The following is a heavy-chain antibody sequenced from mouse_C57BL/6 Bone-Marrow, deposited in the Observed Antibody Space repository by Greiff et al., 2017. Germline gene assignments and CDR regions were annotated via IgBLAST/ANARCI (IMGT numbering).Heavy chain of an antibody. Sequence: QVQLQQSGAELARPGASVKLSCKASGYTFTSYGISWVKQRTGQGLEWIGEIYPRSGNTYYNEKFKGKATLTADKSSSTAYMELRSLASEDSAVYFCARQDYGSSPDYWGQGTTLTVSS. CDR1: GYTFTSYG. D-gene: IGHD1-1*01. CDR3: ARQDYGSSPDY. J-gene: IGHJ2*01. V-gene: IGHV1-81*01. CDR2: IYPRSGNT.